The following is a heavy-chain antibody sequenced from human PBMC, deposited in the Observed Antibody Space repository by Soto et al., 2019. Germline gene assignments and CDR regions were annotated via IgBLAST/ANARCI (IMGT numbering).Heavy chain of an antibody. CDR2: MNPNSGNT. J-gene: IGHJ3*02. CDR3: AVGKGLEDAFDI. Sequence: ASVKVSCKASGYTFTSYDINWVRQATGQGLEWMGWMNPNSGNTDYAQKFQGRVTMTRDTSTSTVYTELSSLRSEDTAVYYCAVGKGLEDAFDIWGQGTMVTVSS. D-gene: IGHD1-26*01. CDR1: GYTFTSYD. V-gene: IGHV1-8*01.